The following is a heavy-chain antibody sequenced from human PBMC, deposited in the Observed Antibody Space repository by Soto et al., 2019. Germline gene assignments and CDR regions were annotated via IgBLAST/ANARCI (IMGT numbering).Heavy chain of an antibody. Sequence: SETLSLTCTVSGYSISSGYHWAWIRRPPGKGLEWLGSVHYSGNTYYNPSLKSRLTISVDKSKNQFSLNLSSVTAADTAVYYCARQDRVVAEGRWFDPWGQGTLVTVSS. D-gene: IGHD2-15*01. V-gene: IGHV4-38-2*02. CDR1: GYSISSGYH. J-gene: IGHJ5*02. CDR3: ARQDRVVAEGRWFDP. CDR2: VHYSGNT.